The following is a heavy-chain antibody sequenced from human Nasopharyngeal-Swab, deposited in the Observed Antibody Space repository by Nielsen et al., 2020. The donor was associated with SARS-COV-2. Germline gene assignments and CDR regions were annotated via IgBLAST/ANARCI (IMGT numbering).Heavy chain of an antibody. J-gene: IGHJ2*01. CDR2: INPNSGGT. Sequence: ASVKVSCKASGYTFTGNYMHWVRQAPGQGLEWMGRINPNSGGTNYAQKFQGRVSMTRDTSISTAYMELNRLRYDDTAVYYCAREGLRFLEWLLPSYWYFDLWGRGTLVTVPS. CDR3: AREGLRFLEWLLPSYWYFDL. V-gene: IGHV1-2*06. CDR1: GYTFTGNY. D-gene: IGHD3-3*01.